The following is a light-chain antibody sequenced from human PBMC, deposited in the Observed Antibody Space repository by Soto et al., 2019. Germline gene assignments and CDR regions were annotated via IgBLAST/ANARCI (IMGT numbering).Light chain of an antibody. CDR1: SSDVGDYNY. J-gene: IGLJ1*01. V-gene: IGLV2-8*01. CDR2: EVN. Sequence: QSVLTQPSSVPGSPGQSITISCTGTSSDVGDYNYVSWYQHHPGKVPKFLIYEVNKSPSGVPDRFSGSKSGNTASLTVSGLQPEDEAEYFCSSFVHAFTYVFGTGTNVTV. CDR3: SSFVHAFTYV.